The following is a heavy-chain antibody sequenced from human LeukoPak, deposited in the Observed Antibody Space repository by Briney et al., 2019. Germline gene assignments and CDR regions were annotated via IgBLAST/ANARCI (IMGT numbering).Heavy chain of an antibody. D-gene: IGHD1-1*01. CDR3: ARWARGYGDAFDI. CDR1: GGSFSGYY. J-gene: IGHJ3*02. V-gene: IGHV4-34*01. Sequence: SETLSLTCAVYGGSFSGYYWSWIRQPPGKGLEWIGEINHSGSTNYNPSLKSRVTISVDTSKNQFSLKLSSVTAADTAVYYCARWARGYGDAFDIWGQGTMVTVSS. CDR2: INHSGST.